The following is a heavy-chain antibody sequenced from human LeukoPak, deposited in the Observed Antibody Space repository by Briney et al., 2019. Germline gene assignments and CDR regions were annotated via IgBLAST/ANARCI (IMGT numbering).Heavy chain of an antibody. CDR2: IIPIFGTA. Sequence: ASVKVSCKASGGTFSSYAISWVRQAPGQGLEWMGGIIPIFGTANYAQKFQGRVTITADESTSTAYMELSSLRSEDTAVYYCARVGFWSGDSPWSYWGQGTLVTVSS. CDR1: GGTFSSYA. V-gene: IGHV1-69*13. D-gene: IGHD2-15*01. J-gene: IGHJ4*02. CDR3: ARVGFWSGDSPWSY.